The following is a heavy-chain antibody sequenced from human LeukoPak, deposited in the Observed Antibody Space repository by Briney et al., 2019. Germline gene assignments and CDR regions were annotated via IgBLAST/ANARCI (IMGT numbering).Heavy chain of an antibody. Sequence: GGSLRLSCAASGFTFDDYAMHWVRQAPGKGLEWVSGISWNSGSIGYADSVKGRFTISRDNAKNSLYLQMNSLRAEDTAVYYCARRAGGTRAFDYWGQGTLVTVSS. CDR1: GFTFDDYA. J-gene: IGHJ4*02. CDR3: ARRAGGTRAFDY. V-gene: IGHV3-9*01. CDR2: ISWNSGSI. D-gene: IGHD1-1*01.